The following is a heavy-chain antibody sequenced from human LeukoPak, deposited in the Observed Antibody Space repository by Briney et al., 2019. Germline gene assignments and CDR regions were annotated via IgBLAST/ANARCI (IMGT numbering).Heavy chain of an antibody. CDR1: GFTFSSYA. Sequence: GGSLRLSCAASGFTFSSYAMNWVRQAPGKGLEWVSAISGSGGSTYYADSVKGRFTISRDNAKNSLYLQMNSLRAEDTAVYYCARFRGGYFDYWGQGTLVTVSS. D-gene: IGHD3-16*01. J-gene: IGHJ4*02. CDR2: ISGSGGST. V-gene: IGHV3-23*01. CDR3: ARFRGGYFDY.